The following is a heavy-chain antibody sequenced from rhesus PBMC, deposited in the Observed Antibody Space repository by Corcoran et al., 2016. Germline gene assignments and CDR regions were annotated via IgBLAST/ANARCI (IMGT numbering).Heavy chain of an antibody. CDR1: GGSISGSY. CDR2: INGVSGKT. CDR3: ARWSGHFDF. V-gene: IGHV4-165*02. Sequence: QVQLQESGPGLVKPSETLSLTCAVSGGSISGSYWHWIRQTPGKGLEWIGSINGVSGKTTYNPSLKSRVTMSRDTSKYRFSLNLNSVTAADTAVYYCARWSGHFDFWGQGALVTVS. D-gene: IGHD3-22*01. J-gene: IGHJ1*01.